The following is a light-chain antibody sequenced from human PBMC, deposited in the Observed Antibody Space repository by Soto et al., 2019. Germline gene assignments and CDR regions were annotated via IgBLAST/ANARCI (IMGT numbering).Light chain of an antibody. Sequence: DIVLTQSPGTLSLSPGERATLSCRASQSVGISLSWYQHKSGQPPRLLIYSAFNRATGIPERFSGRGAGTDFTLTISRLEPEDFAVYSCHQFGSFPRTFGQGTQVVIK. J-gene: IGKJ1*01. CDR3: HQFGSFPRT. V-gene: IGKV3-20*01. CDR1: QSVGIS. CDR2: SAF.